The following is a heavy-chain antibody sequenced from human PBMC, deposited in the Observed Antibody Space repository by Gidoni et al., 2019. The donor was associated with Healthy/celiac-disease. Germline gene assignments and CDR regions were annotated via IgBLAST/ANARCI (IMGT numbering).Heavy chain of an antibody. Sequence: QVQLQESGPGLVKPSETLSLTCTVSGYSISSGSYWGWIRQPPGKGLEWIGSIYHSGSTYYNPSLKSRVTISVDTSKNQFSLKLSSVTAADTAVYYCAREGGASGWYAVVGYYYYGMDVWGQGTTVTVSS. V-gene: IGHV4-38-2*02. CDR2: IYHSGST. CDR1: GYSISSGSY. J-gene: IGHJ6*02. CDR3: AREGGASGWYAVVGYYYYGMDV. D-gene: IGHD6-19*01.